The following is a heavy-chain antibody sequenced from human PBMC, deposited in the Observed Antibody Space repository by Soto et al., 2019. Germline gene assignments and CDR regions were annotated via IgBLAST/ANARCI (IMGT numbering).Heavy chain of an antibody. CDR3: AADSEVENSSSWCMDV. CDR1: GFTFTSSA. V-gene: IGHV1-58*01. J-gene: IGHJ6*02. D-gene: IGHD6-13*01. Sequence: GASVKVSCKASGFTFTSSAVQWVRQARGQRLEWIGWIVVGSGNTNYAQKFQERVTITRDMSTSTAYMELSSLRSEDTAVYYCAADSEVENSSSWCMDVWGQETTV. CDR2: IVVGSGNT.